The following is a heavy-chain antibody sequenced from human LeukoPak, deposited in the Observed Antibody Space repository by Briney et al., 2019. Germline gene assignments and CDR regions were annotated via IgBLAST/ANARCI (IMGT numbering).Heavy chain of an antibody. CDR1: GYTFTGYY. V-gene: IGHV1-2*02. J-gene: IGHJ5*02. CDR3: ARDLIAVADVGGWFDP. D-gene: IGHD6-19*01. Sequence: ASVKVSCKASGYTFTGYYMHWVRQAPGQGLEWMGWINPNSGGTNYAQKFQGRVTMTRDTSISTDYMELSRLRSDDTAVYYCARDLIAVADVGGWFDPWGQGTLVTVSS. CDR2: INPNSGGT.